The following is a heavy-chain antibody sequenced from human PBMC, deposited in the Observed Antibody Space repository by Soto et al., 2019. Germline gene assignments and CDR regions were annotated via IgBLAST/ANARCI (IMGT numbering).Heavy chain of an antibody. CDR1: GFTFSDHY. V-gene: IGHV3-72*01. J-gene: IGHJ4*02. CDR3: TRGGTMVQFDY. D-gene: IGHD3-10*01. Sequence: GGSLRLSCAASGFTFSDHYIDWVRQAPGKGLEWVGRIRSKANSYTTEYAASVTGRFTISRDDSKNSLYLQMNSLKTEDTAVYYCTRGGTMVQFDYWGQGTLVTVSS. CDR2: IRSKANSYTT.